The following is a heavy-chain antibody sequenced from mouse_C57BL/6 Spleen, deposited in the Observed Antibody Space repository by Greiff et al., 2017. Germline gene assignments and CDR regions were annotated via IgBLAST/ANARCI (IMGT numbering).Heavy chain of an antibody. Sequence: EVKLMESEGGLVQPGSSMKLSCTASGFTFSDYYMAWVRQVPDKGLEWVANINSDGSSTYYLDSLKSRFIISRDNAKNILYLQMSSLKSEDTATYYCARVAVVATGYFDVWGTGTTVTVSS. J-gene: IGHJ1*03. CDR1: GFTFSDYY. V-gene: IGHV5-16*01. D-gene: IGHD1-1*01. CDR2: INSDGSST. CDR3: ARVAVVATGYFDV.